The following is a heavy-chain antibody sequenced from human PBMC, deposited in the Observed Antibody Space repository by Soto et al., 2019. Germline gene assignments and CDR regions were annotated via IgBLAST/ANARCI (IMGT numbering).Heavy chain of an antibody. V-gene: IGHV1-69*13. CDR2: IIPIFGTA. D-gene: IGHD3-3*01. J-gene: IGHJ6*02. CDR3: ASRVGGYDFWSGYRPPNYYYYGMDV. CDR1: GGTFGSYA. Sequence: SVKVSCKASGGTFGSYAISWVRQAPGQGLEWMGGIIPIFGTANYAQKFQGRVTITADESTSTAYMELSSLRSEDTAVYYCASRVGGYDFWSGYRPPNYYYYGMDVWGQGTTVTVSS.